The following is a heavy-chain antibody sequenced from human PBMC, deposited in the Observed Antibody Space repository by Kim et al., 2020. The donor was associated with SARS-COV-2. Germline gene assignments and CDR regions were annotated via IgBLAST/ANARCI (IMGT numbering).Heavy chain of an antibody. CDR3: TRELDPTGFYFDY. CDR1: GYTFTTYA. J-gene: IGHJ4*02. CDR2: INAGNGNT. Sequence: ASVKVSCKASGYTFTTYALQWVRQAPGQRLEWMGWINAGNGNTKYSQKFQGRVTISRDTSATTAYLELSSLTSEDTAIYYCTRELDPTGFYFDYWGQGTLVTVSS. D-gene: IGHD4-17*01. V-gene: IGHV1-3*01.